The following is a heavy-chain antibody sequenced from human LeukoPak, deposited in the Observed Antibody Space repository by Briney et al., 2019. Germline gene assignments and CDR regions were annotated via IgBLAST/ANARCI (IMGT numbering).Heavy chain of an antibody. CDR1: GGSISSSSYY. Sequence: SETLSLTCTVSGGSISSSSYYWGWIRQPPGKGLEWIGSIYYSGSTYYNPSLKSRVTISVDTSKNRFSLKLSSVTAADTAVYYCAISPYYYDSSGYSPLIPPTIWGQGTMVTVSS. J-gene: IGHJ3*02. CDR3: AISPYYYDSSGYSPLIPPTI. CDR2: IYYSGST. D-gene: IGHD3-22*01. V-gene: IGHV4-39*01.